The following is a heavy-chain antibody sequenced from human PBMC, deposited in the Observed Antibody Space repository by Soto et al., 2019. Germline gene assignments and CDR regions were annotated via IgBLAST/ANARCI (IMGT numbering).Heavy chain of an antibody. CDR1: GGSISSYF. D-gene: IGHD1-26*01. Sequence: VSGGSISSYFWSWVRQPPGKGLEWIGYIYYSGSTNYNPSLKSRVTISVDTSKNQFSLKLSSVTAADTAVYYCARGARGSYYESWFDPWGQGTLVTVSS. CDR2: IYYSGST. V-gene: IGHV4-59*01. J-gene: IGHJ5*02. CDR3: ARGARGSYYESWFDP.